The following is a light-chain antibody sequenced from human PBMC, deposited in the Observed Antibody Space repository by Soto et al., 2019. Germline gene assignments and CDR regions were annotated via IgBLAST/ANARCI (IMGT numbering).Light chain of an antibody. CDR1: SSDVGGYNY. Sequence: QSVLTQPASVSGSPGQSITISCTGTSSDVGGYNYVSWYQQHPGKAPKLMIYDVSNRPSGVSNRFSGSKSGNTASLTISGLQSVDWFFYDCGSYASSSLFLYVLGPGTKVTDL. V-gene: IGLV2-14*01. J-gene: IGLJ1*01. CDR2: DVS. CDR3: GSYASSSLFLYV.